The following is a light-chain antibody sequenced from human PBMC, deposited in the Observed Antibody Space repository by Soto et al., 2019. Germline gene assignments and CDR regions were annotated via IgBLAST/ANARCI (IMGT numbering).Light chain of an antibody. CDR1: QGITNY. CDR2: GAS. V-gene: IGKV1-33*01. J-gene: IGKJ5*01. CDR3: QQYDSVFT. Sequence: DIQMTQSPSSLSASVGDGVTITFRASQGITNYLNWYQQKPGKAPKLLIYGASNLETGVPSRFSGSGSGTDFTFTISSLQAEDIATYFCQQYDSVFTFGQGTRLEIK.